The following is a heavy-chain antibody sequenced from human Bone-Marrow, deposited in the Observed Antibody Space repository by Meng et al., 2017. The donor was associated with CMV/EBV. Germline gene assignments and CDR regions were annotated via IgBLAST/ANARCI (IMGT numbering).Heavy chain of an antibody. D-gene: IGHD3-9*01. CDR3: ARDQINSYYDILTGYSLDY. CDR1: GFTFSSYA. J-gene: IGHJ4*01. CDR2: ISYDGSNK. V-gene: IGHV3-30-3*01. Sequence: GESLKISCAASGFTFSSYAMHWVRQAPGKGLEWVAVISYDGSNKYYADSVKGRFTISRDNSKNTLYLQMNSLRAEDTAVYYCARDQINSYYDILTGYSLDYWGHGPLVTVPS.